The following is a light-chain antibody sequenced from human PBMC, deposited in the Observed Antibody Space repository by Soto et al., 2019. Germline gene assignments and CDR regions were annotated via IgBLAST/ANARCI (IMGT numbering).Light chain of an antibody. J-gene: IGKJ1*01. V-gene: IGKV1-5*01. Sequence: DIQMTQSPSTLSASVGDRVTITCRASQSISSWLAWYQQKPGKAPKLLIYDASSLESGVNSRFSGSGSGTEFTPTISSLQPDDFATYYCQQYNSYSWTFCQGTKVEIK. CDR2: DAS. CDR1: QSISSW. CDR3: QQYNSYSWT.